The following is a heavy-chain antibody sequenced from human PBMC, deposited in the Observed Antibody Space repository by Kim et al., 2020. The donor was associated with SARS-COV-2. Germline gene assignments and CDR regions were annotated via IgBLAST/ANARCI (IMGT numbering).Heavy chain of an antibody. J-gene: IGHJ4*02. V-gene: IGHV3-23*01. CDR2: IDGSDGTT. D-gene: IGHD2-21*01. CDR3: LKGGWGWIWDY. CDR1: GFTFTGHA. Sequence: GGSLRLSCTTSGFTFTGHAMSWVRQAPGKGLELVSSIDGSDGTTYYVDSVKGRFSISRDDSKNTLYLQMSALRADDTAAYYCLKGGWGWIWDYWGQGTLVPVSS.